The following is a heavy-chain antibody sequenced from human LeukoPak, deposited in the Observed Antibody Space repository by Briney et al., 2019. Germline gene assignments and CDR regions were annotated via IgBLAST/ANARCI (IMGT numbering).Heavy chain of an antibody. D-gene: IGHD5-18*01. CDR3: ARDRSQRAYSYGPDGE. CDR1: GFTFRSFA. CDR2: ISYDGSNK. V-gene: IGHV3-30*01. J-gene: IGHJ4*02. Sequence: GGSLRLSCAASGFTFRSFAMHWLRQAPGKGLEWAAVISYDGSNKFYADSVKGRFTISRDNSKNTLFLQMNSLRAEDTAVYYCARDRSQRAYSYGPDGEWGQGTLVTVSS.